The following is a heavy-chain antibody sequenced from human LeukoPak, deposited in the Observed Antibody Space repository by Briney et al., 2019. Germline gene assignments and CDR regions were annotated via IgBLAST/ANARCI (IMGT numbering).Heavy chain of an antibody. J-gene: IGHJ6*03. CDR1: GFTFDDYA. CDR3: AKDSSSWFSPKTGYMDV. CDR2: ISWDGGST. D-gene: IGHD6-13*01. V-gene: IGHV3-43D*03. Sequence: GGSLRLSCAASGFTFDDYAMHWVRQAPGKGLEWVSFISWDGGSTYYADSVKGRFTITRDNSKNSLYLQMNSLRAEDTALYYCAKDSSSWFSPKTGYMDVWGKGTTVTASS.